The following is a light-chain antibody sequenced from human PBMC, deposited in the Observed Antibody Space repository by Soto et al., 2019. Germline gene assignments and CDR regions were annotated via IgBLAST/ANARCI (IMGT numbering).Light chain of an antibody. V-gene: IGKV3-15*01. CDR2: GAS. Sequence: EIVLTQGPGTLSLSPGERATLSCRASQSVSSNLAWYQQKPGQAPRLLIYGASTRAPGFPARFSGSGAGTDFTLTISSLQSEDFAVYSCQHYNNWPLTFGQGTNVEIK. J-gene: IGKJ1*01. CDR1: QSVSSN. CDR3: QHYNNWPLT.